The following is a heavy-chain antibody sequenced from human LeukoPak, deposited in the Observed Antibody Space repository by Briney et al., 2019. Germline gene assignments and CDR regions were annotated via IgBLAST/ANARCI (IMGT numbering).Heavy chain of an antibody. CDR2: MSYDGSNK. CDR1: GFTFRSYG. J-gene: IGHJ4*02. Sequence: PGGSLRLSCAASGFTFRSYGMHWVRQAPGKGLEWVAVMSYDGSNKYYADSVKGRFTISRDNSKNTLYLQMNSLRAEDTAVYYCAKDLHTSGWLPDFDYWGQGTLVTVSS. V-gene: IGHV3-30*18. D-gene: IGHD6-19*01. CDR3: AKDLHTSGWLPDFDY.